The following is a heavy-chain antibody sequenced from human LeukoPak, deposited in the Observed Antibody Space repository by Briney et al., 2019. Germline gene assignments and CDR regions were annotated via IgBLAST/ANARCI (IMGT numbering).Heavy chain of an antibody. CDR1: GGSISSYY. CDR2: IYTSGST. J-gene: IGHJ4*02. CDR3: ARDGRDADPRVSDY. V-gene: IGHV4-4*07. D-gene: IGHD6-6*01. Sequence: SETLSLTCTVSGGSISSYYWSWIRQPAGKGLEWIGRIYTSGSTNYNPSLKSRLTMSVDTSKNQFSLKLSSVTAADTAVYYCARDGRDADPRVSDYWGQGTLVTVSS.